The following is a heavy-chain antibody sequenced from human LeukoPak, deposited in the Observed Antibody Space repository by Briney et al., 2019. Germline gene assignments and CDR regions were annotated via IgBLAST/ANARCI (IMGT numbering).Heavy chain of an antibody. CDR2: ISGSGGST. CDR3: AKDPSRNYYGSGSYYYYFDY. Sequence: GGSLRLSCAASGFTFSSYAMSWVRQAPGKGLEWVSAISGSGGSTYYADSVKGRFTISRDNSKNTLYLQMNSLRAEDTAVYYCAKDPSRNYYGSGSYYYYFDYWGQGTLVTVSS. J-gene: IGHJ4*02. CDR1: GFTFSSYA. V-gene: IGHV3-23*01. D-gene: IGHD3-10*01.